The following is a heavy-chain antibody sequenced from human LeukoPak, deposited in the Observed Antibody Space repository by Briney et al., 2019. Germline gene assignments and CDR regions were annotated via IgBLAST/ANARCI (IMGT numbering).Heavy chain of an antibody. Sequence: GASVKVSCKASGYTFTSYYMHWVRQAPGQGLEWMGIINPSGGSTSYAQKFQGRVTITADKSTSTAYMELSSLRSEDTAVYYCARRNRWGDYRLHGYWFDPWGQGTLVTVSS. CDR2: INPSGGST. V-gene: IGHV1-46*01. CDR1: GYTFTSYY. J-gene: IGHJ5*02. D-gene: IGHD4-11*01. CDR3: ARRNRWGDYRLHGYWFDP.